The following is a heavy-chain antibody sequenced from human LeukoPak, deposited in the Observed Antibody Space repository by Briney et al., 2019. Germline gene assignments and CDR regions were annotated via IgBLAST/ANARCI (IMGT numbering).Heavy chain of an antibody. CDR3: ARRTVVTATRSPDS. V-gene: IGHV3-48*02. CDR1: GLSITSYS. J-gene: IGHJ4*02. D-gene: IGHD2-21*02. Sequence: GGSLRLSCAASGLSITSYSMNWVRQAPGKGLEWVSHISSSSTTIEYADYLKGRFTISRDNAKNSLYLQMNSLRDEDTAVYYCARRTVVTATRSPDSWGEGTLVTVSS. CDR2: ISSSSTTI.